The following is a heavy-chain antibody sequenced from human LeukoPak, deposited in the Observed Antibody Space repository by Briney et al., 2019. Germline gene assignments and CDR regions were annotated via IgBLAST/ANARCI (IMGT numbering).Heavy chain of an antibody. CDR1: GGSLRSYY. CDR2: IYYSGST. Sequence: SETLSLTCTVSGGSLRSYYWSWIRQPPGKGLEWIGHIYYSGSTDYNPSLKSRITISVDTSKNQFSLKLSSVTAADTAVYYCARDLRSRSTYDYWGQGTLVTVSS. D-gene: IGHD3-16*01. V-gene: IGHV4-59*12. CDR3: ARDLRSRSTYDY. J-gene: IGHJ4*02.